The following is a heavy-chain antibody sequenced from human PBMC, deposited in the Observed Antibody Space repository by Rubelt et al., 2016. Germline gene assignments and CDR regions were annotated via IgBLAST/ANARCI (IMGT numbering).Heavy chain of an antibody. CDR2: FHPADDDT. D-gene: IGHD5-24*01. J-gene: IGHJ4*02. V-gene: IGHV1-24*01. CDR1: GYTFTSYG. CDR3: TTDSRGDGFDY. Sequence: QVQLVQSGAEVKKPGASVKVSCKASGYTFTSYGISWVRQAPGKGLEWMGGFHPADDDTVHEQNFEGRVSMTEDTSTYTAYMELRSLRSADTAVYYCTTDSRGDGFDYWGQGTLVTVSS.